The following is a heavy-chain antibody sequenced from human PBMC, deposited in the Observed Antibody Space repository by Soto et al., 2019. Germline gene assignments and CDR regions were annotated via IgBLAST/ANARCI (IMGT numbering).Heavy chain of an antibody. V-gene: IGHV3-23*01. D-gene: IGHD3-22*01. J-gene: IGHJ4*02. Sequence: GGSLRLSCAASGFTFSSYAMSWVRQAPGKGLEWVSAISGSGGSTYYADSVKGRFTISRDNSKNTLYLQMNSLRAEDTAVYYCGRMTYYYDSSGYYYEKYYFDYWGQGTLVTVSS. CDR1: GFTFSSYA. CDR2: ISGSGGST. CDR3: GRMTYYYDSSGYYYEKYYFDY.